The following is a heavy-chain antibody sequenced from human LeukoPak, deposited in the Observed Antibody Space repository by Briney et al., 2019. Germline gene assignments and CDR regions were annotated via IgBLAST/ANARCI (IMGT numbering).Heavy chain of an antibody. CDR2: IYYSGNI. CDR1: GASISSGSFY. D-gene: IGHD6-19*01. J-gene: IGHJ3*02. CDR3: ARQRETHSSGWHPDTFDI. V-gene: IGHV4-39*01. Sequence: SETLSLTCTVSGASISSGSFYWGWIRQPPGKGLEWIGSIYYSGNIYYNPSLKSRVTISVDTSKNQFSLKLSSVTAADTAVYYCARQRETHSSGWHPDTFDIWGQGTMVTVSS.